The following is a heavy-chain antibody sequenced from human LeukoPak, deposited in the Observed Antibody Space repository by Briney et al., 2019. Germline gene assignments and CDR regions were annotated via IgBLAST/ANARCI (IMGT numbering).Heavy chain of an antibody. Sequence: HPGGSLRLSCAASGFTFSSYAMSWVRQAPGKGLEWVSAISGSGGSTYYADSMKGRFTISRDNSKNTLYLQMNSLRAEDTAVYYCAKGRSTVLNYSSGWLPDYWGQGTLVTVSS. J-gene: IGHJ4*02. CDR2: ISGSGGST. D-gene: IGHD6-19*01. CDR1: GFTFSSYA. CDR3: AKGRSTVLNYSSGWLPDY. V-gene: IGHV3-23*01.